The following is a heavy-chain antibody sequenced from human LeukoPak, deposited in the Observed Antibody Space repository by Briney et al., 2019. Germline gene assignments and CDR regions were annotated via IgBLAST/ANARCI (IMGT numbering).Heavy chain of an antibody. V-gene: IGHV1-18*01. CDR3: ARYSSSSLFFYGMDV. Sequence: GASVTVSCKASGYTFTNYGISWVRQAPGQGLEWMGWISAYNGNTNYAQKLQGRVTMTTDTSTSTAYMELRSLRSDDTAVYYCARYSSSSLFFYGMDVWGQGTTVTVSS. CDR2: ISAYNGNT. D-gene: IGHD6-6*01. J-gene: IGHJ6*02. CDR1: GYTFTNYG.